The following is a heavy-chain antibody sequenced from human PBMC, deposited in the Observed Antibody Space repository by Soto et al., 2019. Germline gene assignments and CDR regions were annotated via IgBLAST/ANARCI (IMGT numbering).Heavy chain of an antibody. D-gene: IGHD6-13*01. CDR1: GGSISSSYY. J-gene: IGHJ5*02. V-gene: IGHV4-39*01. CDR3: ARRSPAAGTHWFDP. CDR2: IYYSGST. Sequence: QLQLQESGPGLVKPSETLSLTCTVSGGSISSSYYWCWILQPPAKGLEWIGSIYYSGSTNYNPSLKRRVIISVDTSKNQFSLKLSSVTAADTAVYYCARRSPAAGTHWFDPWGQGTLVTVSS.